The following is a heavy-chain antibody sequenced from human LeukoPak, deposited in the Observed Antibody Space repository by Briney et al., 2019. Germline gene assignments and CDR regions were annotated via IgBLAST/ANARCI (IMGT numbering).Heavy chain of an antibody. J-gene: IGHJ6*03. Sequence: PSETLSLTCSVSGDSISSSNYYWSWIRQPPGKGLEWIGYIYYSGSTKYNPSLKSRVTISVDTSKNQFSLRLSSVTAADTAVYYCARDWGVSARPGYMDVWGKGTTVTISS. V-gene: IGHV4-61*01. CDR3: ARDWGVSARPGYMDV. CDR1: GDSISSSNYY. CDR2: IYYSGST. D-gene: IGHD6-6*01.